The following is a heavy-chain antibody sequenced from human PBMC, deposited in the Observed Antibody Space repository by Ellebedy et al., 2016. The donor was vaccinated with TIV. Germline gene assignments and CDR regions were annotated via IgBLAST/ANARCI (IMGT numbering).Heavy chain of an antibody. J-gene: IGHJ5*02. Sequence: AASVKVSCKASGYTFTSYGISWVRQAPGQGLEWMGWISAYNGNTNYAQKLQGRVTMTTDTSTSTAYMELRSLRSDDTAVYYCARADYGDPTLYNWFDPWGQGTLVTVSS. CDR3: ARADYGDPTLYNWFDP. CDR1: GYTFTSYG. CDR2: ISAYNGNT. D-gene: IGHD4-17*01. V-gene: IGHV1-18*04.